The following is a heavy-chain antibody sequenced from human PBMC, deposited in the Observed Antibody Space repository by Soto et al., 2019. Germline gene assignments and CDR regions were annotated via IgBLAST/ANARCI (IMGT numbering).Heavy chain of an antibody. Sequence: GGSLRLSCAASGFTFSSYGMHWVRQAPGKGLEWVAVISYDGSNKYYADSVKGRFTISRDNSKNTLYLQMNSLRAEDTAVYYCAKVVAARLDYYYGMDVWGQGTAVTVSS. V-gene: IGHV3-30*18. D-gene: IGHD6-6*01. CDR2: ISYDGSNK. CDR1: GFTFSSYG. J-gene: IGHJ6*02. CDR3: AKVVAARLDYYYGMDV.